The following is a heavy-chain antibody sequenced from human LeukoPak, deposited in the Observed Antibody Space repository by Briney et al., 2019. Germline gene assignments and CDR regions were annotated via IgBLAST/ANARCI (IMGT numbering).Heavy chain of an antibody. Sequence: PSETLSLTCAVSGGSISSSNWWSWVRQPPGKGLEWIGEIYHSGSTNYNPSLKSRDTISVDKSKNQFSLKLSSVTAADTAVYYCARDPEGSHTGYWGQGTLVTVSS. CDR1: GGSISSSNW. CDR3: ARDPEGSHTGY. V-gene: IGHV4-4*02. J-gene: IGHJ4*02. CDR2: IYHSGST. D-gene: IGHD1-14*01.